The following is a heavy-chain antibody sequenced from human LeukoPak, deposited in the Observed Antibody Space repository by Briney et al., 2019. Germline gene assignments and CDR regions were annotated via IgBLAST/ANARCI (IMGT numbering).Heavy chain of an antibody. V-gene: IGHV3-21*01. CDR1: GFTFSSYT. CDR2: ISSSSNNI. D-gene: IGHD3-10*01. Sequence: GGSLRLSCAASGFTFSSYTMNWVRQAPGKGLEWVSSISSSSNNIYYADSVKGRFTISRDNAKNSVYLQMNSLRVEDRAVYYCARAYGRFDYWGQGTLVTVSS. J-gene: IGHJ4*02. CDR3: ARAYGRFDY.